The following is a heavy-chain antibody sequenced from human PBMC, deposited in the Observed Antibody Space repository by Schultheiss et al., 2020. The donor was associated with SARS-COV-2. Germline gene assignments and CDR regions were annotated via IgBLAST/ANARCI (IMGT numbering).Heavy chain of an antibody. CDR2: INPNSGGT. V-gene: IGHV1-2*06. CDR3: ASENFSGWPGDYYYYGMDV. CDR1: GYTFTSNG. Sequence: ASVKVSCKASGYTFTSNGISWVRQAPGQGLEWMGRINPNSGGTYYAQKFQDRVTMTRDTSISTAYMELSSLRSEDTAVYYCASENFSGWPGDYYYYGMDVWGQGTTVTVSS. D-gene: IGHD6-19*01. J-gene: IGHJ6*02.